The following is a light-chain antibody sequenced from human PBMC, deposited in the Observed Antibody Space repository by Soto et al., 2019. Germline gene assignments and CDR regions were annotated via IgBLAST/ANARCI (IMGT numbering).Light chain of an antibody. CDR3: ETWDSNTRV. Sequence: QSVLTQSSSASASLGCSVKLTCTLSSGHSSYIIAWHQQQPGKAPRYLMKLEGSGSYKKGSGAPDRFSGSSSGADRYPTVSDLQFEDEADYYCETWDSNTRVFGGGTKLTVL. J-gene: IGLJ3*02. CDR1: SGHSSYI. CDR2: LEGSGSY. V-gene: IGLV4-60*02.